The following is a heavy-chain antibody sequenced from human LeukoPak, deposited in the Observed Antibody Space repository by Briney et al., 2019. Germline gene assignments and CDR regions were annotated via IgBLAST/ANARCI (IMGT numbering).Heavy chain of an antibody. CDR2: ISAYNGNT. CDR1: GYTFISYA. J-gene: IGHJ6*03. V-gene: IGHV1-18*01. D-gene: IGHD2-2*01. Sequence: GASVKVSCKASGYTFISYAIHWVRQAPGQRLEWMGWISAYNGNTNYAQKLQGRVTMTTDTSTSTAYMELRSLRSDDTAVYYCARGHRWGYQLLLDYYYYMDVWGKGTTVTVSS. CDR3: ARGHRWGYQLLLDYYYYMDV.